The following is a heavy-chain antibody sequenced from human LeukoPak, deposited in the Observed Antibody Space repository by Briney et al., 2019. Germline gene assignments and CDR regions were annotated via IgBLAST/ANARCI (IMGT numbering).Heavy chain of an antibody. CDR1: GGTFSNYN. CDR2: IISTSGTA. CDR3: ARTAAESEVRGDLDY. J-gene: IGHJ4*02. D-gene: IGHD3-10*01. V-gene: IGHV1-69*08. Sequence: ASVKVSCKASGGTFSNYNINWVRQAPGQGLEWMGRIISTSGTADYAQKFQGSVTITADTSTNTFYLELSSLRYEDTAVYYCARTAAESEVRGDLDYWGQGTLVTVSS.